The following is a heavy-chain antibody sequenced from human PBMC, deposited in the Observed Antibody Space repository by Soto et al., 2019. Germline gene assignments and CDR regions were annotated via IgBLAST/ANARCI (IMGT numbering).Heavy chain of an antibody. J-gene: IGHJ4*02. CDR1: GGTFSSYA. CDR2: IIPIFGTA. CDR3: ARAAYYYDSSGYSRLAY. V-gene: IGHV1-69*01. D-gene: IGHD3-22*01. Sequence: QVQLVQSGAEVKKPGSSVKVSCKASGGTFSSYAISWVRQAPGQGLEWMGGIIPIFGTANYAQKFQGRVTITADESTSTAYMELSSLRSADTAVYYCARAAYYYDSSGYSRLAYWGQGTLGTVSS.